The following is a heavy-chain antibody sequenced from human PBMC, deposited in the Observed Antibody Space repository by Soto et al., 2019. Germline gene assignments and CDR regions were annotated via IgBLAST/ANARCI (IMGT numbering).Heavy chain of an antibody. Sequence: ASVKVSCKDSGYTFTSYGISWVRQAPGQGLEWMGWISAYNGNTNYAQKLQGRVTMTTDTSTSTAYMELRSLRSDDTAVYYCARDKVVITTSYYYYGMDVWGQGTTVTVSS. CDR1: GYTFTSYG. CDR2: ISAYNGNT. CDR3: ARDKVVITTSYYYYGMDV. V-gene: IGHV1-18*04. D-gene: IGHD3-22*01. J-gene: IGHJ6*02.